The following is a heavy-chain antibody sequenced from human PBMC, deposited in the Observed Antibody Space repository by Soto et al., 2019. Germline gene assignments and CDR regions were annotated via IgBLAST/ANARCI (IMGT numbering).Heavy chain of an antibody. V-gene: IGHV1-18*01. CDR3: TRERLRFLEWLRITFDAFDI. CDR1: GYTFTSYG. CDR2: ISAYNGNT. J-gene: IGHJ3*02. Sequence: ASVKVYCKASGYTFTSYGISWVRQAPGQGLEWMGWISAYNGNTNYAQKLQGRVTMTTDTSTSIAYLQMNSLKTEDTAVYYCTRERLRFLEWLRITFDAFDIWGQGTMVTVSS. D-gene: IGHD3-3*01.